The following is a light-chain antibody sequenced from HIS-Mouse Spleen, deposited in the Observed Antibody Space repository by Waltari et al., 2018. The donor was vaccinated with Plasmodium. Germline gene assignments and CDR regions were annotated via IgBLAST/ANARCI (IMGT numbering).Light chain of an antibody. Sequence: QSALTQPASVSGSPGQSITISCTGTSSDVGSYNLVSWYQQHPGKAPKLMIYEGSKRPSGVSNRFAGSKAGNTASLTISELQAEDEADYYGCSYSGSSTFVFGGGTKLTVL. V-gene: IGLV2-23*03. J-gene: IGLJ3*02. CDR3: CSYSGSSTFV. CDR1: SSDVGSYNL. CDR2: EGS.